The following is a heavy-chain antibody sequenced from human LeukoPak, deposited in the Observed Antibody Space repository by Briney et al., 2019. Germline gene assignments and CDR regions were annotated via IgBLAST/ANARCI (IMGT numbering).Heavy chain of an antibody. Sequence: GGSLRLSCAASGFTFSNYAMTWVRQAPGKGLEWVSTISGSGYSTYYADSVKGRFTISRDNSKNTLYLQMNSLRAEDTAVYYCAKDIGSYYDYWGQGILVTVSS. CDR2: ISGSGYST. V-gene: IGHV3-23*01. J-gene: IGHJ4*02. CDR1: GFTFSNYA. CDR3: AKDIGSYYDY. D-gene: IGHD3-10*01.